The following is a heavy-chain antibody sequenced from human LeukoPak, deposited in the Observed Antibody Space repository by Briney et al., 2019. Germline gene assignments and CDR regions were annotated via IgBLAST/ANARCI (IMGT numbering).Heavy chain of an antibody. Sequence: GGSLRLSCAASGFTFSSYWMHWVRQAPGKGLVWVSRINSDGSTTTYADSVKGRFTISRDNAKNTLYLQMNSLRAEDTAVYYCARALPSAGLWFGELGHKYYFDYWGQGTLVTVSS. CDR2: INSDGSTT. CDR1: GFTFSSYW. CDR3: ARALPSAGLWFGELGHKYYFDY. J-gene: IGHJ4*02. V-gene: IGHV3-74*01. D-gene: IGHD3-10*01.